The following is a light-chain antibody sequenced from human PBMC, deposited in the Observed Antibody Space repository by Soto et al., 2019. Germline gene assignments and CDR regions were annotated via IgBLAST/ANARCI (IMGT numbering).Light chain of an antibody. J-gene: IGKJ4*01. CDR3: QQYGSSPLT. CDR1: QGIGDT. Sequence: EVVMRQSPATLSVSPGEGATLSCRASQGIGDTLAWYQHKPGQAPRLLIYGASSRATGIPDRFSGSGSGTDFTLTISRLEPEDFAVYYCQQYGSSPLTFGGGTKVEIK. CDR2: GAS. V-gene: IGKV3-20*01.